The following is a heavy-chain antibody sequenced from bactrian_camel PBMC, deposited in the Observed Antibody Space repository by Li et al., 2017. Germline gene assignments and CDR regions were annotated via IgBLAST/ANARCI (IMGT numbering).Heavy chain of an antibody. Sequence: HVQLVESGGGSVPAGGSLRVSCVATGHTHSTPTMAWFRQAPGKGFEWLASISSGGGSTYYADVVKGRFAISRDNTKNTLYLQMNSLKTEDTGVYYCATANGYWGQGTQVTVS. J-gene: IGHJ4*01. CDR3: ATANGY. CDR1: GHTHSTPT. CDR2: ISSGGGST. V-gene: IGHV3S1*01.